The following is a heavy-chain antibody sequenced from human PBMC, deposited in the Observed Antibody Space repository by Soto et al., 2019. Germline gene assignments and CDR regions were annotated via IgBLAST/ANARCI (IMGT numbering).Heavy chain of an antibody. Sequence: ASVKVSCKASGYTFTGYYMHWVRQAPGQGLEWMGWINPNSGGTDYAQKFQSWVTMTRDTSISTAYMELSRLRSDDTAVYYCAREDPYYYDSSGQRGGDAFDIWGQGTMVPVSS. CDR2: INPNSGGT. D-gene: IGHD3-22*01. CDR1: GYTFTGYY. CDR3: AREDPYYYDSSGQRGGDAFDI. V-gene: IGHV1-2*04. J-gene: IGHJ3*02.